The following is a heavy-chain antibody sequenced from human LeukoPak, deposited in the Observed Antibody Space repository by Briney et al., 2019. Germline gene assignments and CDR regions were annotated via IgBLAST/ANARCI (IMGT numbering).Heavy chain of an antibody. CDR3: ARETGGDSSGYYYYFDY. CDR1: GGSISSYY. J-gene: IGHJ4*02. V-gene: IGHV4-59*01. CDR2: IYYSGST. D-gene: IGHD3-22*01. Sequence: SETLSLTCTVSGGSISSYYWSWIRQPPGKGLEWIGYIYYSGSTNYNPSLKSRVTISVDTSKNQFSLKLSSVTAADTAVYYCARETGGDSSGYYYYFDYWGQGTLVTVSS.